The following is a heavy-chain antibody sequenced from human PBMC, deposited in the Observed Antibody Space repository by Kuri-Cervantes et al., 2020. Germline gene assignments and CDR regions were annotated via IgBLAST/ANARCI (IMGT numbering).Heavy chain of an antibody. V-gene: IGHV1-2*02. Sequence: ASVKVSCKASGYTFTGYYIHWVRQAPGQGLEWMGWINPNSGDTNYAQKFQGRVTMTRDTSISTAYMELSRLRSDDTAVYYCARGYYYDSSGYYLGNVHLDYWGQGTLVTVSS. CDR1: GYTFTGYY. J-gene: IGHJ4*02. CDR2: INPNSGDT. CDR3: ARGYYYDSSGYYLGNVHLDY. D-gene: IGHD3-22*01.